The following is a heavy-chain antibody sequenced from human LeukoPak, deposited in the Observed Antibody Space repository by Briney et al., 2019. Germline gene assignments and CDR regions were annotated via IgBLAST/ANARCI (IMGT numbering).Heavy chain of an antibody. D-gene: IGHD6-13*01. Sequence: SVKVSGKASGGTFSSYAISWVRQAPGQGLEWMGGIIPIFGTANYAQKFQGRVTITADESTSTAYMELSSLRSEDTAVYYCASSSQGIAAKYNWFDPWGQGTLVTVSS. J-gene: IGHJ5*02. CDR1: GGTFSSYA. CDR2: IIPIFGTA. V-gene: IGHV1-69*13. CDR3: ASSSQGIAAKYNWFDP.